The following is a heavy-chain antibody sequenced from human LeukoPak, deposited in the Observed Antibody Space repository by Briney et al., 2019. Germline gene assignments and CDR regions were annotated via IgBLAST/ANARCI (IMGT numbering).Heavy chain of an antibody. V-gene: IGHV3-23*01. CDR2: MSGSGDST. CDR1: GLPHKGYA. CDR3: AKDNYTDSYYPFDY. D-gene: IGHD1-26*01. Sequence: PGGSLTLSCAGAGLPHKGYAMSWVRHAPGKGLEWVSAMSGSGDSTLYADSVRGRFTISRDDSKNTLYLQMNNLRVEDTAVYYCAKDNYTDSYYPFDYWGQGTLVTVSS. J-gene: IGHJ4*02.